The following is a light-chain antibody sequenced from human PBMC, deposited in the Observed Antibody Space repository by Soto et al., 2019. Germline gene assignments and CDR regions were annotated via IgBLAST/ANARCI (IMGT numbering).Light chain of an antibody. J-gene: IGKJ1*01. CDR1: QSVSNNY. Sequence: ESLSLCPGERATLSCRASQSVSNNYLAWYQQKPGQAPRLLIYGASNRATGIPDRFSGSGSGTDFTLAISRLEPEDFAVYYSQQSGSLGPFTQGTKVDIK. CDR3: QQSGSLGP. V-gene: IGKV3-20*01. CDR2: GAS.